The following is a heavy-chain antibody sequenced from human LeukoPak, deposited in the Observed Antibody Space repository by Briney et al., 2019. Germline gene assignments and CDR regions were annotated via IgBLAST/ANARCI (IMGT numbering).Heavy chain of an antibody. J-gene: IGHJ5*02. CDR1: VYTFTGYY. Sequence: GASVRVSCKAPVYTFTGYYMHWVRQGPGEGGWWRGWIKPNSGGTNYAQKFWGRVTLTRDTSISTASMDLSKLRSDDTAVYDWARGSVLMVYVGQNWFDPWGQGALVSVSS. D-gene: IGHD2-8*01. CDR3: ARGSVLMVYVGQNWFDP. V-gene: IGHV1-2*02. CDR2: IKPNSGGT.